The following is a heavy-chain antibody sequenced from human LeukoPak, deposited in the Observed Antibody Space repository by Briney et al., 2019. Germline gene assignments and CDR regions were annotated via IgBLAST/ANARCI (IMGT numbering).Heavy chain of an antibody. D-gene: IGHD1-26*01. CDR3: ARGGKRPNWFDP. CDR1: GGSISAGTSY. V-gene: IGHV4-61*02. CDR2: IDTSGST. Sequence: SETLSLTCTVSGGSISAGTSYWSWIRQPAGKGLEWIGRIDTSGSTNYNPSLKSRLNISLDTSKHHFSLKLTSVTAADTAMYYCARGGKRPNWFDPWGQGTLVTVSS. J-gene: IGHJ5*02.